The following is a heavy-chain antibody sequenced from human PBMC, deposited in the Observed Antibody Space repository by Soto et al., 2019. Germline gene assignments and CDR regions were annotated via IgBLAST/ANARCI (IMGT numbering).Heavy chain of an antibody. D-gene: IGHD3-10*01. V-gene: IGHV1-18*01. CDR3: AREDYYGSGSYYPPSDY. CDR2: ISAYNGNT. CDR1: GYTFTSYG. Sequence: QVQLVQSGAEVKKPGASVKVSCKASGYTFTSYGISWVRQAPGQGLEWMGWISAYNGNTSYAQKLQGRVTMTTDTSTSTAYMELRSLRSDDTAVYYCAREDYYGSGSYYPPSDYRGQGTLVTVSS. J-gene: IGHJ4*02.